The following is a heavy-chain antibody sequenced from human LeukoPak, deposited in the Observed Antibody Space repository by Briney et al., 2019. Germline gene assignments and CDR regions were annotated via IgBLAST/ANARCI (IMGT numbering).Heavy chain of an antibody. J-gene: IGHJ5*02. V-gene: IGHV1-2*02. Sequence: GASVKVSCKASGYTFTGYYMHWVRQAPGQGLEWMGWINPNSGGTKYAQKFQGRVTMTRDTSISTAYMELSRLRSDDTAVYYCARGNYYGSGRLSNWFDPWGQGTLVTVSS. D-gene: IGHD3-10*01. CDR2: INPNSGGT. CDR3: ARGNYYGSGRLSNWFDP. CDR1: GYTFTGYY.